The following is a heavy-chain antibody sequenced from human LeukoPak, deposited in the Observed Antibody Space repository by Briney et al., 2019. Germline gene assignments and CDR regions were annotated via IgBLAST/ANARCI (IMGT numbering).Heavy chain of an antibody. J-gene: IGHJ4*02. V-gene: IGHV4-4*02. Sequence: PSGTLSLTCAVSGGSISSSNWWSWVRQPPGKGLEWIGEIYHSGGTNYNPSLKSRVTISADKSISTAYLQWSSLKASDTAMYYCARRNYISQAYFDYWGQGTLVTVSS. CDR2: IYHSGGT. D-gene: IGHD1-7*01. CDR3: ARRNYISQAYFDY. CDR1: GGSISSSNW.